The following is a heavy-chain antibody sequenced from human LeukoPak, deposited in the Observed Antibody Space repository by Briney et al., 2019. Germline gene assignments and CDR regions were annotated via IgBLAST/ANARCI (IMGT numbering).Heavy chain of an antibody. V-gene: IGHV3-7*03. CDR3: ARGSGYYDRVLDY. CDR2: IKEDGSDK. CDR1: GFTFSNYW. Sequence: GGSLRLSCAASGFTFSNYWMSWVRQAPGKGLEWVANIKEDGSDKYCVDSVKGRFTISRDNAKNSLYLQMNSLRAEDTAVYFCARGSGYYDRVLDYWGQGTLVTVSS. J-gene: IGHJ4*02. D-gene: IGHD3-22*01.